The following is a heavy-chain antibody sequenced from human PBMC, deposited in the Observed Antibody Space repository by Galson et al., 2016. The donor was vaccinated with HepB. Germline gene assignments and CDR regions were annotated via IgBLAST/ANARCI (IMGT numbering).Heavy chain of an antibody. CDR2: ISGSGDKT. CDR3: AKDAKRMTSGNGGTYDS. CDR1: KFTFSTCA. D-gene: IGHD4-23*01. V-gene: IGHV3-23*01. Sequence: SLRLSCAASKFTFSTCAMSWVRQAPGKGLEWVSSISGSGDKTFHAESVKGRFTISRDNSRDTLFPQMNSLTVDDTAVYYCAKDAKRMTSGNGGTYDSWGQGTLVTVSS. J-gene: IGHJ4*02.